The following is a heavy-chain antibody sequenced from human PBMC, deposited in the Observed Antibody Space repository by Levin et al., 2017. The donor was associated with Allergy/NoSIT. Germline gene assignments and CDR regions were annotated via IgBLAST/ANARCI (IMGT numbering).Heavy chain of an antibody. V-gene: IGHV3-23*01. Sequence: PEGSLRLSCAASGFTFTSYAMAWVRQAPGKGLEWVASITGSAATTYYADSVKGRFTISKDNPKNALVLQMNSLRPEDTADYYCAKDRRFPVTADFDNWGHGTRVTVAS. J-gene: IGHJ4*01. CDR1: GFTFTSYA. CDR2: ITGSAATT. D-gene: IGHD4-17*01. CDR3: AKDRRFPVTADFDN.